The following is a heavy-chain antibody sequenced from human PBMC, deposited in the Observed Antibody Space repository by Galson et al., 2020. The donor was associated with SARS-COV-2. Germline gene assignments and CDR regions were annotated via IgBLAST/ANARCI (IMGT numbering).Heavy chain of an antibody. Sequence: GGSLKLSCAASGFSFSSYPIHWVSQSPGRGLEWVAVISSDSKNEYYADPVKGRFTISRDNSRNTLSLQMNSLRREDTATYYCARGGSAWYFDYWGQGALVTVSS. J-gene: IGHJ4*02. V-gene: IGHV3-30*04. CDR1: GFSFSSYP. CDR3: ARGGSAWYFDY. D-gene: IGHD6-19*01. CDR2: ISSDSKNE.